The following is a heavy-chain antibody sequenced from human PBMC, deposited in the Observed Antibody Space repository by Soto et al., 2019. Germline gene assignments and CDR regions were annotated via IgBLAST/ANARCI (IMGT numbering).Heavy chain of an antibody. CDR3: AKDHSTSLFDFDY. CDR1: GFTYNNYA. CDR2: ISASGGST. J-gene: IGHJ4*02. V-gene: IGHV3-23*01. Sequence: EVQLLESGGGLVQPGGSLRLSCAASGFTYNNYAMTWVRQAPGKGLEWVSGISASGGSTYYADSVKGRFTISRDNSKNTLYLQMNSLRAEDTAVYYCAKDHSTSLFDFDYGGQGTLVTV. D-gene: IGHD2-21*01.